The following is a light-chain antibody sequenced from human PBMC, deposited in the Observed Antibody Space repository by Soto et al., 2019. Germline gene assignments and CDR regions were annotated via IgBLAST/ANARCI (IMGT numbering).Light chain of an antibody. CDR1: SSDVGDYDY. V-gene: IGLV2-14*01. CDR3: SSYASSNALL. J-gene: IGLJ2*01. Sequence: QSALTQPASVSGSPGQSITISCTGTSSDVGDYDYVSWYQQHPGKVPKLIIYEVANRPSGVSSRFSGSKSGNTASLTISGLQAEDEADYYCSSYASSNALLFGGGTKLTVL. CDR2: EVA.